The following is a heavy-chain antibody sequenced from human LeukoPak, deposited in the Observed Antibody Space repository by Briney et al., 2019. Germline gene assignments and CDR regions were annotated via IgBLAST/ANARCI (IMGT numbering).Heavy chain of an antibody. CDR1: GGSFSGYY. J-gene: IGHJ6*02. CDR2: INQSGRT. CDR3: ARGWVYCSSTSCYRNYYYYGMDV. V-gene: IGHV4-34*01. Sequence: PSETLSLTCAVYGGSFSGYYWSWVRQPPGKGLEWIGEINQSGRTNYNPSLKSRVTISVDTSKNQFSLKLSSVTAADTAVYYCARGWVYCSSTSCYRNYYYYGMDVWGQGTTVTVSS. D-gene: IGHD2-2*02.